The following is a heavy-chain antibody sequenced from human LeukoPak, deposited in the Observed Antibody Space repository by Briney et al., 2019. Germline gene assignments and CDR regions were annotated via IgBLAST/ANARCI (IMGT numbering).Heavy chain of an antibody. Sequence: GGSLRLSCAASGFTFSSYGMSWVRQAPGKGLEWASGLSGSGTNTYYADSVKGRFTISRDNSKNTLYLQMNGLRAEDTAIYYCARAVYSGGYGGYYFDYWGQGTLVTVSS. CDR3: ARAVYSGGYGGYYFDY. CDR2: LSGSGTNT. J-gene: IGHJ4*02. V-gene: IGHV3-23*01. CDR1: GFTFSSYG. D-gene: IGHD1-26*01.